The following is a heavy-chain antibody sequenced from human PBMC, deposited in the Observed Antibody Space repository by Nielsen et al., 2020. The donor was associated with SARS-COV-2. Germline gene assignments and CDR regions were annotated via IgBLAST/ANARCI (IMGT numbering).Heavy chain of an antibody. CDR1: GYSFTSYW. Sequence: GESLKISCKGSGYSFTSYWISWVRQMPGKGLEWMGRIDPSDSYTNYSPSFQGHVTISADKSISTAYLQWSSLKASDTAMYYCATEGTRSSWYEYYYYMDVWGKGTTVTVSS. V-gene: IGHV5-10-1*01. J-gene: IGHJ6*03. D-gene: IGHD6-13*01. CDR3: ATEGTRSSWYEYYYYMDV. CDR2: IDPSDSYT.